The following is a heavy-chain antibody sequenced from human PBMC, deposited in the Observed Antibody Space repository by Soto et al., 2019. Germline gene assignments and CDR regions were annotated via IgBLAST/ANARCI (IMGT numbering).Heavy chain of an antibody. Sequence: SETLSLTCTVSGGSISSYYWSWIRQPPGKGLEWIGYIYYSGGTNYNPSLKSRVTISVDTSKNQFSLKLSSVTAADTAVYYCARRPSLWFGEFRSENWFDPWGQGTLVTVSS. CDR2: IYYSGGT. V-gene: IGHV4-59*08. CDR3: ARRPSLWFGEFRSENWFDP. CDR1: GGSISSYY. J-gene: IGHJ5*02. D-gene: IGHD3-10*01.